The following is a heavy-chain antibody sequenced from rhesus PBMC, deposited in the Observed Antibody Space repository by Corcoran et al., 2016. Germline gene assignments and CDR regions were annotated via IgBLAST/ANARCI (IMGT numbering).Heavy chain of an antibody. D-gene: IGHD3-34*01. J-gene: IGHJ4*01. CDR1: GGSISGYY. CDR2: IDGNIPGT. CDR3: ARQGYWGDYSGY. Sequence: QLQLQESGPGLVKPSETLSLTCAVSGGSISGYYWSWIRPPPGKGLEWIGNIDGNIPGTNYNPSLKSQVTISKDTSKNQFSLKLSSVTAADTAVYYCARQGYWGDYSGYWSQGVLVTVSS. V-gene: IGHV4-81*01.